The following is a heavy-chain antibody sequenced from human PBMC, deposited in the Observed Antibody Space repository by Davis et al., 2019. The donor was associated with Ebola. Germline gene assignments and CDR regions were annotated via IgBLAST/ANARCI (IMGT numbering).Heavy chain of an antibody. J-gene: IGHJ2*01. CDR2: MSSYNGNT. V-gene: IGHV1-18*04. CDR1: GYSYTSYG. Sequence: ASVKVSCKASGYSYTSYGISWVRQAPGQGLEWRGWMSSYNGNTNYDQKFQGRVTMTTATTTSTAYMELRSLRSDDTAVYYCARIRYGDYGYFNLWGRGTLVTVSS. CDR3: ARIRYGDYGYFNL. D-gene: IGHD4-17*01.